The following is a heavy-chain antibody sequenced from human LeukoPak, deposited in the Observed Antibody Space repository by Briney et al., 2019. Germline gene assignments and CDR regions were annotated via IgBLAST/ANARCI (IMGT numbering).Heavy chain of an antibody. D-gene: IGHD2-8*01. CDR3: AKEFQAEYARYFDY. Sequence: GGSLSLSCAASGFTFDIYAMTWVRPAPGKGPDWVSGISASANSTYYADSVKGRFTISRDNSKNTLYLQMNSLRAEDTAVYYCAKEFQAEYARYFDYWGQGTLVTVSS. V-gene: IGHV3-23*01. J-gene: IGHJ4*02. CDR2: ISASANST. CDR1: GFTFDIYA.